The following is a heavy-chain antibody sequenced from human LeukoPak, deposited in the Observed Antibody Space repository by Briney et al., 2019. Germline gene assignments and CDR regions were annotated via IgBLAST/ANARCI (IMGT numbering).Heavy chain of an antibody. CDR3: ARDLRDSQARMDVGFDY. V-gene: IGHV4-4*07. Sequence: SETLSLTCTVSGGSISSYYWSWIRQPAGKGLEWIGRIYTSGSTNYNPSLKSRVTMSVDTSKNQFSRRLSSVTAADTAVYYCARDLRDSQARMDVGFDYWGQGTLVTVSS. D-gene: IGHD1-26*01. CDR1: GGSISSYY. CDR2: IYTSGST. J-gene: IGHJ4*02.